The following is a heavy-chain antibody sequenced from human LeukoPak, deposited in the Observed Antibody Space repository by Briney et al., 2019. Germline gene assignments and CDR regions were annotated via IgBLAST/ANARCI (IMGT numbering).Heavy chain of an antibody. CDR3: ARERPSYYYDSSGPFDY. CDR1: GFTFSSYS. D-gene: IGHD3-22*01. Sequence: PGGSLRLSCAASGFTFSSYSMNWVRQAPVKGLEWVSYISSSSSTIYYADSVKGRFTISRDNAKNSLYLQMNSLRDEDTAVYYCARERPSYYYDSSGPFDYWGQGTLVTVSS. V-gene: IGHV3-48*02. CDR2: ISSSSSTI. J-gene: IGHJ4*02.